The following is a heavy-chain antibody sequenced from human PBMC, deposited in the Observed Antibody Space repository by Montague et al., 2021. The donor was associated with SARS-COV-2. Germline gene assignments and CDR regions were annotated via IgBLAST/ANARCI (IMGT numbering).Heavy chain of an antibody. CDR2: INHSGST. J-gene: IGHJ6*02. CDR1: GGSFSGYY. Sequence: SETLSLTCAVYGGSFSGYYWSWIRQPPGKGLEWIGEINHSGSTNYNPSLKSRVTISVDTSKNQFSLKLSSVTAADTAVYYCARARRANYYYYYYGMDVWGQGTTVTVS. V-gene: IGHV4-34*01. CDR3: ARARRANYYYYYYGMDV.